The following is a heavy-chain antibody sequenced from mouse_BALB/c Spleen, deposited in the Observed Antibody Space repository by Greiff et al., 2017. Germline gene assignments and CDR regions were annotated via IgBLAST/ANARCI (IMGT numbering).Heavy chain of an antibody. J-gene: IGHJ1*01. Sequence: EVKLMESGGGLVKPGGSLKLSCAASGFTFSSYAMSWVRQTPEKRLEWVASISSGGSAYYPDSVKGRFTISRDNARNILYLQMSSLRSEDTAMYYCARGRTTATRWYFDVWGAGTTVTVSS. V-gene: IGHV5-6-5*01. CDR2: ISSGGSA. CDR3: ARGRTTATRWYFDV. CDR1: GFTFSSYA. D-gene: IGHD1-2*01.